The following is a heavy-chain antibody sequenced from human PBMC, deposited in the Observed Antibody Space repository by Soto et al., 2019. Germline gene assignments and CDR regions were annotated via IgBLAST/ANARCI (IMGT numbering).Heavy chain of an antibody. V-gene: IGHV3-23*01. J-gene: IGHJ3*02. Sequence: PGGSLRLSCAASGFTFRSYAMSWVRQAPGKGPEWVSVISAGGSNTYYAESVKGRFTISRDNSKNTLYLQMNSLRDEDTAVYYCAKKGPPRDAFDIWGQGTMVTVSS. CDR2: ISAGGSNT. CDR3: AKKGPPRDAFDI. CDR1: GFTFRSYA.